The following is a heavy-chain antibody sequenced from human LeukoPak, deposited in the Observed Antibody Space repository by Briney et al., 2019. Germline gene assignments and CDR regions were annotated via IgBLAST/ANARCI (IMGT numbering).Heavy chain of an antibody. D-gene: IGHD3-10*01. J-gene: IGHJ4*02. CDR1: GASSSNHF. CDR3: ARLSFGDSHFDQ. V-gene: IGHV4-59*08. CDR2: ISRSRHT. Sequence: SETLSLTCSVSGASSSNHFWSWLRQPPGKGLEWLGSISRSRHTNYNPSLQSRVTMSVATSKNHFSLNLTSATAADTAIYYCARLSFGDSHFDQWGQGTLVSVSS.